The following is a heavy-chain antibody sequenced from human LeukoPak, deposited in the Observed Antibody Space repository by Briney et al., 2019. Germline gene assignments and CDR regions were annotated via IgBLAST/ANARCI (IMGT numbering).Heavy chain of an antibody. D-gene: IGHD6-13*01. CDR2: INSDGSST. V-gene: IGHV3-74*01. Sequence: GGSLRLSCAASGFTFSSYWMHWVRQAPGKGLVWVSRINSDGSSTGYADSVKDRFTISRDNAKNTLYLQMNSLRAEDTAVYYCASQTYSSSCYYWGQGTLVTVSS. J-gene: IGHJ4*02. CDR3: ASQTYSSSCYY. CDR1: GFTFSSYW.